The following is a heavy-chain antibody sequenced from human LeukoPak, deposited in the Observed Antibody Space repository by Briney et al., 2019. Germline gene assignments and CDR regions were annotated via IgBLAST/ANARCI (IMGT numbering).Heavy chain of an antibody. V-gene: IGHV3-21*04. Sequence: PGGSLRLSCAASGFTLSSYSMNWVRQAPGKGLEWVSSISSSSSYIYYADSVKGRFTISRDNSKNTLYLQMNSLRAEDTAVYYCAKDKVFGVVTRDPYWGQGTLVSVSS. CDR2: ISSSSSYI. CDR3: AKDKVFGVVTRDPY. CDR1: GFTLSSYS. J-gene: IGHJ4*02. D-gene: IGHD3-3*01.